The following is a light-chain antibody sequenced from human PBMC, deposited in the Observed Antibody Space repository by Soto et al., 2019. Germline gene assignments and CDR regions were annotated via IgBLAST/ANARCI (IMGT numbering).Light chain of an antibody. Sequence: DIQMTQSPSTLSASVGDRVTITCRASQSISSWLAWYQQKPGKAPKLLIYKASSLESGVPSRFSGSGSGTEFTIATSRRQPNDFATYYCQQYNSYPPWTFGQGTKVEIK. V-gene: IGKV1-5*03. CDR2: KAS. CDR3: QQYNSYPPWT. CDR1: QSISSW. J-gene: IGKJ1*01.